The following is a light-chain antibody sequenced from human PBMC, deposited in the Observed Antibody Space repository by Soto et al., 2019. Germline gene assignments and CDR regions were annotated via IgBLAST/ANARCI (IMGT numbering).Light chain of an antibody. CDR1: QSIGTR. CDR2: RAS. J-gene: IGKJ1*01. Sequence: DIEMTQSPATLSASVGDRATLSCRASQSIGTRLAWYQQTRGQAPRLLIYRASSRASGVPARFSGSVSGTEFTLTISSLQPEDFAAYYCQQYTSYSWTFGQGTKVDI. CDR3: QQYTSYSWT. V-gene: IGKV1-5*03.